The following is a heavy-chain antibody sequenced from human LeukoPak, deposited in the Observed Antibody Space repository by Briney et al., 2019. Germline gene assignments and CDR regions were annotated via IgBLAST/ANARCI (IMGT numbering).Heavy chain of an antibody. J-gene: IGHJ4*02. D-gene: IGHD6-6*01. CDR1: GGSVSDGNYY. CDR3: ARVSNDAARSPDY. V-gene: IGHV4-61*02. Sequence: SETLSLTCTVSGGSVSDGNYYWTWVRQPAGKGLEWIGRIYSSENTKYNPSLKSRVTMSLDTSKNQFALRLTSVTAADTAVYYCARVSNDAARSPDYWGQGTLVTVSS. CDR2: IYSSENT.